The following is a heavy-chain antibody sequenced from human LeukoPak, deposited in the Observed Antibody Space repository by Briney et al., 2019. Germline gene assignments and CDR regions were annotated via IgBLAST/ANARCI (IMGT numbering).Heavy chain of an antibody. CDR1: GYSISSGYY. CDR3: ARLGLDYGGNYRRYYYYYYMDV. V-gene: IGHV4-38-2*02. CDR2: INHSGST. J-gene: IGHJ6*03. Sequence: PSETLSLTCTVSGYSISSGYYWGWIRQPPGKGLEWIGEINHSGSTNYNPSLKSRVTISVDTSKNQFSLKLSSVTAADTAVYYCARLGLDYGGNYRRYYYYYYMDVWGKGTTVTISS. D-gene: IGHD4-23*01.